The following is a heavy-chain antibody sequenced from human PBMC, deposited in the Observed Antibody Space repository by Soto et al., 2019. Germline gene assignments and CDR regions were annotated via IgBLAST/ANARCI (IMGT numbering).Heavy chain of an antibody. V-gene: IGHV3-48*02. D-gene: IGHD6-25*01. CDR1: GFTFSSCS. Sequence: EVQLVESGGGLVQLGGSLRLSCAASGFTFSSCSMNWVRQAPGKGLEWLSYISSTSSTIYHADSVKGRFTISRDNAKKSLYLQMNSLRDEDTAVYYCASWPDAADYWGQGTLVTVSS. J-gene: IGHJ4*02. CDR3: ASWPDAADY. CDR2: ISSTSSTI.